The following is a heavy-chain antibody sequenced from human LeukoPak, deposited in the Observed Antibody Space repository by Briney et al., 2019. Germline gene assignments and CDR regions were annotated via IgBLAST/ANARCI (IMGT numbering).Heavy chain of an antibody. Sequence: GGSLRLSCAASGFTFSSYGMSWVRQAPGKGLEWVSAISGSGGSTYYADSVKGRFTISRDNSKNTLYLQMNSLRAEDTAVYYCARVWGSTVAYDYWGQGTLVTVSS. D-gene: IGHD4-11*01. CDR3: ARVWGSTVAYDY. J-gene: IGHJ4*02. CDR1: GFTFSSYG. CDR2: ISGSGGST. V-gene: IGHV3-23*01.